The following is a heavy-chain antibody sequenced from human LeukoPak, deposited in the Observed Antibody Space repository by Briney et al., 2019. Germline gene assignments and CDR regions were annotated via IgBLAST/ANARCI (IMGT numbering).Heavy chain of an antibody. Sequence: ASVKPSCKPFRHTFTSYAMISVRQAAGQRLEWMGWFNTNTGNPMYAEGITGRFVLSLDPSVSTAYLQISSLKAGDTAVYYCARDLAVAGGNWGEGTLVSVS. D-gene: IGHD6-19*01. CDR3: ARDLAVAGGN. V-gene: IGHV7-4-1*02. CDR1: RHTFTSYA. CDR2: FNTNTGNP. J-gene: IGHJ4*02.